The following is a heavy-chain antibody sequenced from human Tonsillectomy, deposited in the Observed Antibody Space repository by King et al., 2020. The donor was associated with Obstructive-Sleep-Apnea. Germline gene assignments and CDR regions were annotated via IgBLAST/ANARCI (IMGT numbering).Heavy chain of an antibody. CDR3: ARAGKTYYDILTGYYPKAGYDY. CDR2: IYYSGST. V-gene: IGHV4-39*07. J-gene: IGHJ4*02. Sequence: MQLQESGPGLVKPSETLSLTCTVSGGSISSSSYYWGWIRQPPGKGLEWIGSIYYSGSTYYNPSLKSRVTISVETSKNQFSLKLSSVTAADTAVYYCARAGKTYYDILTGYYPKAGYDYWGQGTLVTVSS. CDR1: GGSISSSSYY. D-gene: IGHD3-9*01.